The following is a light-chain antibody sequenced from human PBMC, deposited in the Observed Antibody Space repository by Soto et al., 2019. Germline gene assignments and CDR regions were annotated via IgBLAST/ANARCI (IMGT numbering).Light chain of an antibody. CDR1: QSVSSSY. V-gene: IGKV3-20*01. CDR2: GAS. CDR3: LQYCSSPYT. J-gene: IGKJ2*01. Sequence: EIVLTQSPGTLSLSPGERATLSCRASQSVSSSYLAWYQQKPGQAPRPLIYGASSRATGIPDRFSGSGSGTDFTLTISRLEPEDFAVYYCLQYCSSPYTFGPGTKLEIK.